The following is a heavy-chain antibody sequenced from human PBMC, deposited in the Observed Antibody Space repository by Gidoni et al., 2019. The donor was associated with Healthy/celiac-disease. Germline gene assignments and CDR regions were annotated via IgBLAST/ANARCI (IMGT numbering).Heavy chain of an antibody. Sequence: EVPLVEAGGGLVQRGRYLRLHCAASGPTLDDYAMHWVRQAPGKGLEWFSGISWNSGSIGYADSVKGRFTISRDNAKNSLYLQMSSLRAEDTALYYCAKDIGDSTPYYFDYWGQGTLVTVSS. CDR3: AKDIGDSTPYYFDY. D-gene: IGHD4-17*01. V-gene: IGHV3-9*01. J-gene: IGHJ4*02. CDR1: GPTLDDYA. CDR2: ISWNSGSI.